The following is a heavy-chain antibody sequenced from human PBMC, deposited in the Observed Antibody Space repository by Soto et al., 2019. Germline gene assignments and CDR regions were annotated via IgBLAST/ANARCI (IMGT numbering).Heavy chain of an antibody. D-gene: IGHD5-18*01. J-gene: IGHJ5*02. Sequence: SETLSLTCIVSGGSISGYYWSWIRQPAGKELEWIGRIYSDGTTNYSPSLKGRGTMSVDTSKKQISLKLTSVTAADTAMYYCARDRGYRSGSFGSWGQGVLVTVSS. CDR2: IYSDGTT. CDR3: ARDRGYRSGSFGS. CDR1: GGSISGYY. V-gene: IGHV4-4*07.